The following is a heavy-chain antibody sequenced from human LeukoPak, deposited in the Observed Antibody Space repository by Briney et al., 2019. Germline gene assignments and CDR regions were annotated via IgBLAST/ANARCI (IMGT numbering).Heavy chain of an antibody. V-gene: IGHV3-23*01. Sequence: PAESLRLSCAASGFTFSSYAMSWVRQAPGKGLEWVSGFSGSGGSTYYADSVKGRFTISRDNSKNTLYLHMTSLRAEDTAVFYCAKLAAAGTEVFDYWGQGTLVTVYS. CDR2: FSGSGGST. CDR3: AKLAAAGTEVFDY. J-gene: IGHJ4*02. D-gene: IGHD6-13*01. CDR1: GFTFSSYA.